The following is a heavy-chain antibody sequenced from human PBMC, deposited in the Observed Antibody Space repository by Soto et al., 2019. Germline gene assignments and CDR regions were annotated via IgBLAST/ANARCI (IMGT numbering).Heavy chain of an antibody. CDR1: GFSLNTGGVG. V-gene: IGHV2-5*02. D-gene: IGHD6-19*01. CDR3: ARRRGGFGGGWTTPYFDY. J-gene: IGHJ4*02. Sequence: QITLKESGPTVVKPTQTLTLTCSLSGFSLNTGGVGVGWIRQPPGKALEWLAVIYWDADKSWNPSLRDRLTINSDASDDQVVLTVTNMDPVDTGTYYCARRRGGFGGGWTTPYFDYWGQGTLVTVSS. CDR2: IYWDADK.